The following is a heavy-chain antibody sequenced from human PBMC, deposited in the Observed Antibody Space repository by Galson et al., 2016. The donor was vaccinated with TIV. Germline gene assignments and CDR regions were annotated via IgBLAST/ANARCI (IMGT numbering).Heavy chain of an antibody. CDR1: GYSFSSYW. V-gene: IGHV5-51*01. D-gene: IGHD3/OR15-3a*01. J-gene: IGHJ4*02. Sequence: QSGAEVKKPGESLKISCKGFGYSFSSYWIAWVRQMPGKGLEFMGIIFPGDSDTRYSPSFQGQVTISADKSTNTASLQWSTLQASDTAIYYCARRSETALQSLDWYDDPRTNFFDSWGQGILVTVSS. CDR3: ARRSETALQSLDWYDDPRTNFFDS. CDR2: IFPGDSDT.